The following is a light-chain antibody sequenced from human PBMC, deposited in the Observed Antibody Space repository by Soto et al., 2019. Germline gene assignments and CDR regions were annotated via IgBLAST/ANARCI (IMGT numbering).Light chain of an antibody. V-gene: IGKV3-20*01. J-gene: IGKJ4*01. CDR1: QTVNSDY. CDR2: VAS. Sequence: EIVLTQSPGTLSLSPGERATLSCRASQTVNSDYVACYQQKPGQAPRLLISVASNRATGIPDRFSGSGSGTDVILTISSLEPEDFAMYYCQQYGGSPLVTFGGGTKVEIK. CDR3: QQYGGSPLVT.